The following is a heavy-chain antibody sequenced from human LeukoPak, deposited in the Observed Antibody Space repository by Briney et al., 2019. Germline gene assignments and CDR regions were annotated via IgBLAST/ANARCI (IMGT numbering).Heavy chain of an antibody. CDR2: ISWNSGSI. D-gene: IGHD3-22*01. J-gene: IGHJ4*02. V-gene: IGHV3-9*01. CDR1: GDSIRSEGYS. Sequence: LSLTCAVSGDSIRSEGYSWSWIRQPPGKGLEWVSGISWNSGSIGYADSVKGRFTISRDNAKNSLYLQMNSLRAEDTALYYCAKDSPPDNWGQGTLVTVSS. CDR3: AKDSPPDN.